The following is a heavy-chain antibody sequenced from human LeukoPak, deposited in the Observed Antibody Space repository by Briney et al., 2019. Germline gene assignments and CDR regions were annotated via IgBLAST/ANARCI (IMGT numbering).Heavy chain of an antibody. CDR1: KFTFSSYT. V-gene: IGHV3-21*04. D-gene: IGHD3-16*02. Sequence: GGSLRLSCAASKFTFSSYTMNWVRQAPGKGLEWVSSISSSHSYIYYADSVKGRFTISRDNSKNTLYMQMNSLRAEDTAVYYCAKGTTFGGVIVTNYFDYWGQGTLVTVSS. CDR2: ISSSHSYI. J-gene: IGHJ4*02. CDR3: AKGTTFGGVIVTNYFDY.